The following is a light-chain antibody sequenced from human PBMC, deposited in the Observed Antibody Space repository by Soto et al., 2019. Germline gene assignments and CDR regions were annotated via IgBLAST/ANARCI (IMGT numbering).Light chain of an antibody. CDR2: DAS. Sequence: DIQMTQSPSTLSGSVGDRVTTTCRASQTISSWLAWYQQKPGKAPNLLIYDASSLESGVPARFSGGGSGTEFTLTISSLQPDDFSTFYCQQYNNYPWTFGQGTKVDIK. CDR3: QQYNNYPWT. CDR1: QTISSW. J-gene: IGKJ1*01. V-gene: IGKV1-5*01.